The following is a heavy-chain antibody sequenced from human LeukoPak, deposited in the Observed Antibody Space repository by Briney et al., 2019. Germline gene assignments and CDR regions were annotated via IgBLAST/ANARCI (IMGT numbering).Heavy chain of an antibody. D-gene: IGHD2-2*01. J-gene: IGHJ4*02. CDR1: GFTFSSYA. V-gene: IGHV3-23*01. CDR2: ISGSGGST. Sequence: GRSLRLSCAASGFTFSSYAMSWVRQAPGKGLEWVSAISGSGGSTYYADSVKGRFTISRDNSKNTLYLQMNSLRAEDTAVYYCAKVRRDIVVVPAPSFDYWGQGTLVTVSS. CDR3: AKVRRDIVVVPAPSFDY.